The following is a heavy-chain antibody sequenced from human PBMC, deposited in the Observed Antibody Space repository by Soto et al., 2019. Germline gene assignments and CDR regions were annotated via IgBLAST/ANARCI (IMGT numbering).Heavy chain of an antibody. V-gene: IGHV2-5*02. CDR1: GFSLTTSGVG. CDR3: AHRVLRTVFGLVTTTAIYFDF. Sequence: QITLNESGPTVVRPTENLTLTCRFSGFSLTTSGVGVGWIRQSPGKAPEWLALIYWDDDKRYSASLKSRLTNTKDTSKNQVVLTVSDLDPTDTATYYCAHRVLRTVFGLVTTTAIYFDFWGQGTPVAVSS. CDR2: IYWDDDK. D-gene: IGHD3-3*01. J-gene: IGHJ4*02.